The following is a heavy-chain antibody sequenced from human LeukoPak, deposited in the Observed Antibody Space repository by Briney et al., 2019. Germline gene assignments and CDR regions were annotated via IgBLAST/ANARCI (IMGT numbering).Heavy chain of an antibody. CDR3: ARHLGFFLTGHNWFDP. J-gene: IGHJ5*02. D-gene: IGHD3-9*01. Sequence: GESLKISCKGSGYSFTSYWIGWVHQMPGKGLEWMGIIYPGDSDTRYSPSFQGQVTISADKSISTAYLQWSSLKASDTAMYCCARHLGFFLTGHNWFDPWGQGTLVTVSS. V-gene: IGHV5-51*07. CDR1: GYSFTSYW. CDR2: IYPGDSDT.